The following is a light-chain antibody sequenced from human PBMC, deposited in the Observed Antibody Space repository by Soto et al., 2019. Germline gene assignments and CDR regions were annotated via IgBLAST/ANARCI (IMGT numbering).Light chain of an antibody. CDR2: DAS. CDR1: QSISTW. Sequence: INIAQSNCVVSASHLDIVTITRRASQSISTWLAWYQQKTGKAPKILIYDASSLESGVPLRFSGSGSGTDLKLTISRLQPDDFATYYYQQFNSYARTFGQGTKVEI. J-gene: IGKJ1*01. V-gene: IGKV1-5*01. CDR3: QQFNSYART.